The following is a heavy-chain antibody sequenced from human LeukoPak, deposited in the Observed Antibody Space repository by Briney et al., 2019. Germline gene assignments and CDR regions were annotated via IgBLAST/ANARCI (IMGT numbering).Heavy chain of an antibody. Sequence: GGSLRLSCAASGFTFNIYAMNWVRQAPGKGLEWVSSISGNGISAFYADSVKGRFTISRDNFKNTFFLQMNSLRAEDTAVYYCAKGASDWFLRPFDYWAQGTLVTVSS. J-gene: IGHJ4*02. CDR2: ISGNGISA. CDR3: AKGASDWFLRPFDY. V-gene: IGHV3-23*01. D-gene: IGHD3-9*01. CDR1: GFTFNIYA.